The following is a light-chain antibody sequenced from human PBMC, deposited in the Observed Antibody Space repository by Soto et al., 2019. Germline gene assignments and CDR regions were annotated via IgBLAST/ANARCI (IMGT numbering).Light chain of an antibody. CDR3: SSYAGSNSYV. Sequence: QSVLTQPPSASGSPGQSVTISCTGTSSDDGGYNFVSWYQQHPGKAPKLMIYELNKRPSGVPDRFSGSKSGNTASLTVSGLQTEDEADYYCSSYAGSNSYVFGTGTKVTVL. CDR2: ELN. V-gene: IGLV2-8*01. J-gene: IGLJ1*01. CDR1: SSDDGGYNF.